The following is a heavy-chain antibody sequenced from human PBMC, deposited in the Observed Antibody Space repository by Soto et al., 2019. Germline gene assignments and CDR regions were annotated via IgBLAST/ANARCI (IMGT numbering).Heavy chain of an antibody. V-gene: IGHV3-23*01. CDR1: GFSFGSFA. CDR3: AKDLGPRLFRSLEWILPD. J-gene: IGHJ4*02. CDR2: MTRSGDRT. D-gene: IGHD3-3*01. Sequence: EVQLLESGGGLVQPGGSLRLSCEASGFSFGSFAMNWVRQGPGKGLEGVSLMTRSGDRTYYADSVKGRFTISRDNSKNTLFLQMNSLRAEDTAIYYCAKDLGPRLFRSLEWILPDWGQGTLVTVSS.